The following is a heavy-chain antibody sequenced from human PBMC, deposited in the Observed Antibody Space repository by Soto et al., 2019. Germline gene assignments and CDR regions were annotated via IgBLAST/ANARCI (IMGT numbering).Heavy chain of an antibody. Sequence: QVQLVQSGAEVKKPGASVKVSCEASGYTFTDYYMYWVRQAPGQGLEWMGWINPNSGDTNYAQKFQGRVTVTRDTSISTAYMELSSLRSDDTAVYYCARDLGGRSTGYYFGACGQGTLVSVSS. D-gene: IGHD3-22*01. V-gene: IGHV1-2*02. CDR1: GYTFTDYY. CDR2: INPNSGDT. CDR3: ARDLGGRSTGYYFGA. J-gene: IGHJ5*02.